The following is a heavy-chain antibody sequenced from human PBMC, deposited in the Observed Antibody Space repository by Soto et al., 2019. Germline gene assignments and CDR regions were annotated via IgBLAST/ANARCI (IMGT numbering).Heavy chain of an antibody. CDR2: INPNSGGT. CDR1: GYTFTGYY. V-gene: IGHV1-2*02. CDR3: ARAALAARRGRLSGWFDP. J-gene: IGHJ5*02. D-gene: IGHD6-6*01. Sequence: GASVKVSCKASGYTFTGYYMHWVRQAPGQGLEWMGWINPNSGGTNYAQKFQGRVTMTRDTSISTAYMELSRLRSDDTAVYYCARAALAARRGRLSGWFDPWGQGTLVTVSS.